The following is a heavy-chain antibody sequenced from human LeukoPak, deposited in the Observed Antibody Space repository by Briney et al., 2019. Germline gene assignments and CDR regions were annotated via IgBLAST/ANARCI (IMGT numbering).Heavy chain of an antibody. J-gene: IGHJ6*03. V-gene: IGHV4-39*01. CDR1: GGSISSSSYY. CDR2: LYYSGST. Sequence: PSETLSLACTVSGGSISSSSYYWGWIRQPPGKGLEWIGSLYYSGSTYYNPSLKSRVTISVDTSKNQFSLKLSSVTAADTAVYYCARPICSSTRCQLGMELWGKGTTVTVSS. CDR3: ARPICSSTRCQLGMEL. D-gene: IGHD2-2*01.